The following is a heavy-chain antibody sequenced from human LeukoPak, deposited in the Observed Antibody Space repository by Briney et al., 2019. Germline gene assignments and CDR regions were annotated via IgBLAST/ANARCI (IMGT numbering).Heavy chain of an antibody. Sequence: GGSLRLSCVASGFTFSSYTMNWVRQTPGKGLEWVSSISGSSYYIYYADSVRGRFTISRDNAENSVYLQMNSLRAEDTAVYYCARDPVRGYSYGDFDYWGQGTLVTVSS. CDR3: ARDPVRGYSYGDFDY. D-gene: IGHD5-18*01. J-gene: IGHJ4*02. CDR1: GFTFSSYT. CDR2: ISGSSYYI. V-gene: IGHV3-21*01.